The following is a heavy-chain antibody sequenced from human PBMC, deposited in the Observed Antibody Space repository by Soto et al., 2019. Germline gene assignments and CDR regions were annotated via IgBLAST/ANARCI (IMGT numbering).Heavy chain of an antibody. D-gene: IGHD3-22*01. CDR2: ISAYSRNT. V-gene: IGHV1-18*01. CDR1: GYTFSSYG. CDR3: ARDFYQSSGYCDY. Sequence: QVQLVQSGAEVKKPGASVKVSCKAYGYTFSSYGLSWVRQAPGQGLEWMGWISAYSRNTVYTQRFKGRLTMATDTSTGTAYMELRSLRSDDTAVYYCARDFYQSSGYCDYWGQGTLVTVSS. J-gene: IGHJ4*02.